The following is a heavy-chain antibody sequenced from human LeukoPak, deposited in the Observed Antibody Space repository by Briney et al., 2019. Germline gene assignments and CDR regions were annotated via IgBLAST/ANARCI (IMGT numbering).Heavy chain of an antibody. CDR2: IYYSGST. CDR1: GGSTSSYY. CDR3: ARDGYSSSWQAFDY. D-gene: IGHD6-13*01. Sequence: SETLSLTCTVSGGSTSSYYWSWIRQPPGKGLEWIGYIYYSGSTNYNPSLKSRVTISVDTSKNQFSLKLSSVTAADTAVYYCARDGYSSSWQAFDYWGQGTLVTVSS. J-gene: IGHJ4*02. V-gene: IGHV4-59*01.